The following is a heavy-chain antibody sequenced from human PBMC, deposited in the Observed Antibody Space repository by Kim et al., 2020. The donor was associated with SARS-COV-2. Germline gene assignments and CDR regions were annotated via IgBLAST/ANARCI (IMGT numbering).Heavy chain of an antibody. J-gene: IGHJ5*02. V-gene: IGHV1-8*01. Sequence: AQKFQGRVTMTRNTSISTAYMELSSLRSEYTAVYYCARASSGWTGDWFDPWGQGTLVTVSS. D-gene: IGHD6-19*01. CDR3: ARASSGWTGDWFDP.